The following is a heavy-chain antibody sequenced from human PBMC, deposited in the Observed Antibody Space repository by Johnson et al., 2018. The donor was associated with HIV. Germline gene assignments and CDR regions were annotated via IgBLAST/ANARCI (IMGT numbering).Heavy chain of an antibody. Sequence: QVQLVESGGGLVKPGGSLRLSCAASGFTFSDYYMSWIRQAPGKGLEWVSYLSSRGSTIYYADSVTGRFTISRDNAKNSRYLQMNSLRAEDTAVYYWARDHSSSWYRGFGGAFDIWGQGTMVTVSS. V-gene: IGHV3-11*04. CDR1: GFTFSDYY. J-gene: IGHJ3*02. CDR2: LSSRGSTI. D-gene: IGHD6-13*01. CDR3: ARDHSSSWYRGFGGAFDI.